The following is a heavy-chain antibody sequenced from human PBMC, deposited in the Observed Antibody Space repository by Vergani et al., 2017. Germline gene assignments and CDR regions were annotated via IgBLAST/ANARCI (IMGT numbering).Heavy chain of an antibody. Sequence: QVQLVQSGAEVKKPGSSVKVSCKASGGTFSSYAISWVRQAPGQGLEWMGGIIPIFGTANYAQKFQGRVTITADESTSTAYMVLSSLRSEDTAVYYCARGGGLMTRRRDYYGMDVWGQGTTVTVSS. D-gene: IGHD3-16*01. CDR3: ARGGGLMTRRRDYYGMDV. CDR2: IIPIFGTA. CDR1: GGTFSSYA. V-gene: IGHV1-69*01. J-gene: IGHJ6*02.